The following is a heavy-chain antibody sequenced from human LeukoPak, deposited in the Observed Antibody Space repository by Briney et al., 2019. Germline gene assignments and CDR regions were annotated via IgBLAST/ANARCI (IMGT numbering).Heavy chain of an antibody. CDR2: INPNSGGT. Sequence: GASVKVSCKASGYTFTGYYMHWVRQAPGQGLEWMGRINPNSGGTNYAQKFQGRVTMTRDTSISTAYMELSKLRSDDTAVYYCARDTYYYDSSGYSNWFDPWGQGTLVTVSS. CDR1: GYTFTGYY. V-gene: IGHV1-2*06. D-gene: IGHD3-22*01. J-gene: IGHJ5*02. CDR3: ARDTYYYDSSGYSNWFDP.